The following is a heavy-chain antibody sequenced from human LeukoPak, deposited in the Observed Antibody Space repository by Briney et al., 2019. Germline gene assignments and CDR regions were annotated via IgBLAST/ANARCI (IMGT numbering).Heavy chain of an antibody. D-gene: IGHD2-2*01. J-gene: IGHJ5*02. Sequence: ASVTVSCKPSGYTFTGYYMHWVRQAPGQGLEWMGWINPKSGGTNYAQKFQGWVTMTRDTSISTAYMELSRLRSDDTDVYYCATDRASENCSSTSCYYYNWFDPWGQGTLVTASS. V-gene: IGHV1-2*04. CDR3: ATDRASENCSSTSCYYYNWFDP. CDR2: INPKSGGT. CDR1: GYTFTGYY.